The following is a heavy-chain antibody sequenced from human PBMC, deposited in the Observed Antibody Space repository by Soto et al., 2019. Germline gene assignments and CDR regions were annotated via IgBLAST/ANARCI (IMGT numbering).Heavy chain of an antibody. D-gene: IGHD2-15*01. J-gene: IGHJ4*02. V-gene: IGHV3-74*03. Sequence: EVQLVESGGGLVQPGGSLRLSCAASGFTFSRYGMHWVRQAPGKGLVWVSRLDTDGSITTYANSVKGRFTISRDNAKNTLYLQMNSLRAEDTAVYYCARDLSGADDDWGQGTLVTVSS. CDR2: LDTDGSIT. CDR1: GFTFSRYG. CDR3: ARDLSGADDD.